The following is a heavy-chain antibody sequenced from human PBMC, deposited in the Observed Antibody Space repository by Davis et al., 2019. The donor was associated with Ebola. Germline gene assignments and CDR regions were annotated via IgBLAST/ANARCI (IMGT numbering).Heavy chain of an antibody. Sequence: SVAVSFKASEESRSSYAISWVRQAHGQGLECMGRIIPILGIANYAQKFQGRVTITADESTSTAYMELSSLRSEDTAVYYCARDHPNLRSRYYYGMDVWGQGTTVTVSS. J-gene: IGHJ6*02. V-gene: IGHV1-69*04. CDR3: ARDHPNLRSRYYYGMDV. D-gene: IGHD3-3*01. CDR2: IIPILGIA. CDR1: EESRSSYA.